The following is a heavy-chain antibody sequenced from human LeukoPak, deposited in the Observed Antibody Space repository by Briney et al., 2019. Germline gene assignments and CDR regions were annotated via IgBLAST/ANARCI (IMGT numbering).Heavy chain of an antibody. CDR1: GGNLKNFA. CDR2: IVPKVGVT. D-gene: IGHD5-18*01. J-gene: IGHJ5*02. V-gene: IGHV1-69*04. Sequence: GASVKVSCKASGGNLKNFAISWVRQSPGQGLEWLGRIVPKVGVTNYGQKFQDRVTITADESTATAYMELSSLRSEDTAVYYCARVGSDSYGYTGWFDPWGQGTLVTVSS. CDR3: ARVGSDSYGYTGWFDP.